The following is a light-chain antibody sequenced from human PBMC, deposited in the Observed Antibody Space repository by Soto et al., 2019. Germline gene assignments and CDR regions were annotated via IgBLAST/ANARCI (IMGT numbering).Light chain of an antibody. CDR3: SLYTSISTDV. CDR2: EVN. Sequence: ALTQPPSVSGSPGQSVTISCTGISSDIGSYNRVSWYQQPPGTAPKLMIYEVNNRPSGVPDRFSGSTSGNTASLTISGLQAEDEADYYCSLYTSISTDVFGTGTRSPS. J-gene: IGLJ1*01. V-gene: IGLV2-18*01. CDR1: SSDIGSYNR.